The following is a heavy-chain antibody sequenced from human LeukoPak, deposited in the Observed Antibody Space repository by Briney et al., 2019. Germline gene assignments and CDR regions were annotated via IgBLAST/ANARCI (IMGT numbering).Heavy chain of an antibody. Sequence: ASVKVSCKPSVYTFTVYYMHWVRQAPGQGLGWMGWINPNSGGTNYAQKFQGRVTMTRDTTTSTDYIELSSLRTADTAVYYCARVSTVGASVRYFDYWGQGTLVTVCS. V-gene: IGHV1-2*02. J-gene: IGHJ4*02. D-gene: IGHD4-23*01. CDR1: VYTFTVYY. CDR3: ARVSTVGASVRYFDY. CDR2: INPNSGGT.